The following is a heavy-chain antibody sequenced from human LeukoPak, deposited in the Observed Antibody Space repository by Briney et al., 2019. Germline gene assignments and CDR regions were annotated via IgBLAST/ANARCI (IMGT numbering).Heavy chain of an antibody. CDR1: GGSISSTLYY. CDR3: ARRAVETTFYYYYYMDV. D-gene: IGHD2/OR15-2a*01. CDR2: IYYIGST. Sequence: SETLSLTCTVSGGSISSTLYYWSWIRQPPGKGLEWIGYIYYIGSTNYNPSLKSRVTISVDTSKNQFSLKVSSVTAADTAAYYCARRAVETTFYYYYYMDVWGKGTTVTVSS. V-gene: IGHV4-61*05. J-gene: IGHJ6*03.